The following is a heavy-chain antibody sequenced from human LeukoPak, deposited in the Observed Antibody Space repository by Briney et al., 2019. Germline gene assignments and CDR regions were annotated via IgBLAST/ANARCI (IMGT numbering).Heavy chain of an antibody. Sequence: ASVKVSCKASGYTFTSYGISWVRQAPGQGLEWMGWISAYNGNTNYAQKLQGRVTMTTDTSTSTAYMELRSLRSDDTAVYYCARAAPYYDFWSGYYRNDNWFDTWGQGTLVTVSS. CDR2: ISAYNGNT. J-gene: IGHJ5*02. D-gene: IGHD3-3*01. V-gene: IGHV1-18*01. CDR1: GYTFTSYG. CDR3: ARAAPYYDFWSGYYRNDNWFDT.